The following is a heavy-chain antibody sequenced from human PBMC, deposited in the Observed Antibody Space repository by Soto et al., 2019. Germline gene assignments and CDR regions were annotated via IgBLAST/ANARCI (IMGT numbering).Heavy chain of an antibody. CDR1: GFTFSNSW. Sequence: EVQLVESGGGLVQPGGSLRLSCAASGFTFSNSWMSWVRQAPGKGLEWVADINPVESDKYYVDSVKGRFTVSRDNAKNSLYLQMNSLRVEDTALYYCARDPAWGSLDYWGLGTLVTVSS. J-gene: IGHJ4*02. D-gene: IGHD7-27*01. V-gene: IGHV3-7*01. CDR3: ARDPAWGSLDY. CDR2: INPVESDK.